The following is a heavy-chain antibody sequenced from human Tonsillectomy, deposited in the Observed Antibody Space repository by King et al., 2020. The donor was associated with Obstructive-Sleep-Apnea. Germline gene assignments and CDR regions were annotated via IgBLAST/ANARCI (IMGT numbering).Heavy chain of an antibody. CDR2: IYHSGST. Sequence: QLQESGPGLVKPSETLSLTCTVSGYSISSGYYWGWIRQPPGKVLEWIGSIYHSGSTYYNPSLKSRVTISVGTSKNQFSLKLSSVTAADTDVDYWARDLPPYDFWSGYQKLDYWGQGTLVTVSS. CDR1: GYSISSGYY. D-gene: IGHD3-3*01. CDR3: ARDLPPYDFWSGYQKLDY. V-gene: IGHV4-38-2*02. J-gene: IGHJ4*02.